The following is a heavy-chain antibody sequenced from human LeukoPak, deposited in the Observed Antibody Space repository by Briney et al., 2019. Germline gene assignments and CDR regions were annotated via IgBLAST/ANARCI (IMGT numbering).Heavy chain of an antibody. V-gene: IGHV3-23*01. Sequence: GGSLRPSCAASGFTFSSYAMSWVRQAPGKGLEWVSAISGSGGSTYYADSVKGRFTISRDNSKNTLYLQMNSLRAEDTAVYYCAKGRSSGWSSSFDYWGQGTLVTVSS. D-gene: IGHD6-19*01. CDR2: ISGSGGST. CDR1: GFTFSSYA. CDR3: AKGRSSGWSSSFDY. J-gene: IGHJ4*02.